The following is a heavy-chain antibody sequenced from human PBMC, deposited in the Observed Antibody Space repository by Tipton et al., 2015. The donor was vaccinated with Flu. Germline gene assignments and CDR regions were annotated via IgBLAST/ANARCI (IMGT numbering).Heavy chain of an antibody. J-gene: IGHJ4*02. CDR3: ARSPSYSGSGNYPYYFDF. Sequence: LRLSCSVSGGSFSSGSYYWTWIRQSAGNGLEWIGRIYTTGSTNYNPFLKSRVTLSVDTTENQFSLKLSSVTAADTAVYYCARSPSYSGSGNYPYYFDFWGQGTLVTVSS. V-gene: IGHV4-61*02. CDR2: IYTTGST. CDR1: GGSFSSGSYY. D-gene: IGHD3-10*01.